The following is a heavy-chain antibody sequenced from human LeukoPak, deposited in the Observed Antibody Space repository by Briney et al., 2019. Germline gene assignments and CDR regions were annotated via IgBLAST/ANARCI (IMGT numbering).Heavy chain of an antibody. J-gene: IGHJ4*02. V-gene: IGHV5-51*01. CDR2: IYPEDSDT. CDR3: MTHVPAGDKNSWCDY. Sequence: GESLKISCKGSGHIFTNHWIGWVRQMPGKGLEWMGIIYPEDSDTRYSPSFQGRVTISVDKSENTSYLQWSSLKASDTAIYYCMTHVPAGDKNSWCDYWGQGILVTVSS. D-gene: IGHD6-13*01. CDR1: GHIFTNHW.